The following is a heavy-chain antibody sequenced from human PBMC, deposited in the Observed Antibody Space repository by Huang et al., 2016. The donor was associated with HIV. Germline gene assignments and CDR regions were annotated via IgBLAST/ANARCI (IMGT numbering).Heavy chain of an antibody. D-gene: IGHD4-4*01. J-gene: IGHJ3*01. CDR2: IGIDSRDT. Sequence: QVQLVQSGGEVMQPGASVRVSCKASGYDFGSYGMSWVRQAPGKGREWVGWIGIDSRDTSSAQKFQGRVTMTTDTSTTTTYMELRSLRSDDTAMYYCARDPYYSNRWKRNDPSFLWGQGTMITVSS. V-gene: IGHV1-18*01. CDR3: ARDPYYSNRWKRNDPSFL. CDR1: GYDFGSYG.